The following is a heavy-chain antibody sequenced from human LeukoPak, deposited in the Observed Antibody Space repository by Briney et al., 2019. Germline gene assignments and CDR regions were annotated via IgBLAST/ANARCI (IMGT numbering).Heavy chain of an antibody. V-gene: IGHV3-11*06. D-gene: IGHD2-8*02. Sequence: PGGPLRLSCAASGFPFTSGFTFSDYYMSWIRQAPGKGLEWVSYISSTSAYTSYADSVKGRFTISRDNANNSLFLQMNGLRAEDTAIYYCARGGTGASDYWGQGTLVTVSS. CDR1: GFPFTSGFTFSDYY. CDR3: ARGGTGASDY. J-gene: IGHJ4*02. CDR2: ISSTSAYT.